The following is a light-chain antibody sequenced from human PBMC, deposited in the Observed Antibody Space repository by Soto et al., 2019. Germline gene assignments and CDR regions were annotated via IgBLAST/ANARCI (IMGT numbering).Light chain of an antibody. Sequence: QSALTQPRSVSGSPGQSVTISCTGTSSDVGGYNYVSWYQQHPGKAPKGMIYDVSERPSGVPDRFSGSKSGNTASLTISGLQAEDEADYYCCSNAGSHEVFGGGTKLTV. CDR2: DVS. CDR3: CSNAGSHEV. J-gene: IGLJ2*01. V-gene: IGLV2-11*01. CDR1: SSDVGGYNY.